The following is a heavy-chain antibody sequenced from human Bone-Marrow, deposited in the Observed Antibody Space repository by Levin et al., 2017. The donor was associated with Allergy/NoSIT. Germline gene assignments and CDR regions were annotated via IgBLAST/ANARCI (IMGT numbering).Heavy chain of an antibody. V-gene: IGHV4-34*01. CDR1: GGSFSGYY. CDR2: INHSGST. Sequence: PGGSLRLSCAVYGGSFSGYYWSWIRQPPGKGLEWIGEINHSGSTNYNPSLKSRVTISVDTSKNQFSLKLSSVTAADTAVYYCARGAGGLWFGDAPWGQGTLVTVSS. J-gene: IGHJ5*02. CDR3: ARGAGGLWFGDAP. D-gene: IGHD3-10*01.